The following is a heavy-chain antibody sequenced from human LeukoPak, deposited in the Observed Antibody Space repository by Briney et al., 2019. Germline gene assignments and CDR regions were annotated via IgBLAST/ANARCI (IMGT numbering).Heavy chain of an antibody. Sequence: SQTLSLTCTVSGGSITTGGYYWSWVRQHPGKGLEWIGYIYYSGSTYYNPSLKSRVTISIEMSQNQLSPRLSSVTAADTAVYYCARYSSTWHNFDYWGQGTLVTVSS. CDR2: IYYSGST. CDR3: ARYSSTWHNFDY. D-gene: IGHD6-13*01. V-gene: IGHV4-31*03. J-gene: IGHJ4*02. CDR1: GGSITTGGYY.